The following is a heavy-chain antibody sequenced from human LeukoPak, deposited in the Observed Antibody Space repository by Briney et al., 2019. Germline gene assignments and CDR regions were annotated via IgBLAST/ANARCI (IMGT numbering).Heavy chain of an antibody. CDR2: IYSSGST. V-gene: IGHV3-66*01. CDR3: ARWGRTGDKYYFDY. CDR1: GFTVSNNY. J-gene: IGHJ4*02. D-gene: IGHD7-27*01. Sequence: HPGGSLRLSCAASGFTVSNNYMSWVRQAPGKGLEWVSVIYSSGSTNYADSLKGRFTISRDNSKNTLYLQMNSLRAEDTAVYYCARWGRTGDKYYFDYWGQGTLVTVSS.